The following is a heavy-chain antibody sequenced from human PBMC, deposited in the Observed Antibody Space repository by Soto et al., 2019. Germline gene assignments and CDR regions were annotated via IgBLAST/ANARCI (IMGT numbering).Heavy chain of an antibody. Sequence: ASVKVSCKASGGTFSSYAISWVRQAPGQGLEWMGGIIPIFGTANYAQKFQGRVTITADESTSTAYMELSSLRSEDTAVYCCARDIVVVPAASFGLGYYYYGMDVWGQGTTVTAP. CDR3: ARDIVVVPAASFGLGYYYYGMDV. J-gene: IGHJ6*02. D-gene: IGHD2-2*01. CDR2: IIPIFGTA. CDR1: GGTFSSYA. V-gene: IGHV1-69*13.